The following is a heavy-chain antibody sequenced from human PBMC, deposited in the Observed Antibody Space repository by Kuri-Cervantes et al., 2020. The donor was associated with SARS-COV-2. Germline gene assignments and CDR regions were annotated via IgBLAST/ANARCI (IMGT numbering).Heavy chain of an antibody. CDR2: ISYDGSNK. D-gene: IGHD3-3*01. J-gene: IGHJ6*02. CDR3: AKGFTIFGVVIFPLSYYYGMDV. CDR1: GFTFSSYA. V-gene: IGHV3-30-3*01. Sequence: GESLKISCAASGFTFSSYAMHWVRQAPGKGLEWVAVISYDGSNKYYADSVKGRFTISRDNSKNTPYLQMNSLRAEDTAVYYCAKGFTIFGVVIFPLSYYYGMDVWGQGTTVTVSS.